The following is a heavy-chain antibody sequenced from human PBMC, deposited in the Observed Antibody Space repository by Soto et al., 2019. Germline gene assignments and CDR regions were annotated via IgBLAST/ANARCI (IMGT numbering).Heavy chain of an antibody. J-gene: IGHJ5*02. D-gene: IGHD3-10*01. CDR3: ATSDDSGFDP. CDR2: IRPDNGNT. CDR1: GYPFAKYG. V-gene: IGHV1-18*04. Sequence: QLQLVQSGAEVKRPGASVRVSCEASGYPFAKYGISWIRQAPGQGLEWMGWIRPDNGNTEYAQKFQGRVSMTRDTSSNTAYLEVRSLRSDDTAMYYCATSDDSGFDPWGQGTLVSVSS.